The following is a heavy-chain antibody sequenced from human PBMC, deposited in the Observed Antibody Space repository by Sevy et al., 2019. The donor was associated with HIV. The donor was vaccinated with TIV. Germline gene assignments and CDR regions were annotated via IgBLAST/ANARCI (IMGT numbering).Heavy chain of an antibody. CDR2: IRSKAYGGTT. J-gene: IGHJ4*02. CDR3: SRVSRTLGGIVYFDY. D-gene: IGHD1-26*01. Sequence: GGSLRLSCTASGFTFDDYALTWFRQAPGKGLEWIAYIRSKAYGGTTEYAASVKGRFIISTDDSKTIAYLQMNSLKTEDTAMYYCSRVSRTLGGIVYFDYWGQGSLVTVSS. V-gene: IGHV3-49*03. CDR1: GFTFDDYA.